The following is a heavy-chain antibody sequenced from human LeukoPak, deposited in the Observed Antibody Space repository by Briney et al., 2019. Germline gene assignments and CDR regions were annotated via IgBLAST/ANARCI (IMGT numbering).Heavy chain of an antibody. D-gene: IGHD6-13*01. CDR2: INPNSGRT. CDR1: GYTFTSSD. Sequence: GASVKVSCKASGYTFTSSDINWVRQAAGQGLEWMGWINPNSGRTGYAQKFQGRVTMTANTSISTAYMELSSLRFDDTAVYYCARGRSGLAAAGTYDYWGHGTLITVSS. CDR3: ARGRSGLAAAGTYDY. V-gene: IGHV1-8*01. J-gene: IGHJ4*01.